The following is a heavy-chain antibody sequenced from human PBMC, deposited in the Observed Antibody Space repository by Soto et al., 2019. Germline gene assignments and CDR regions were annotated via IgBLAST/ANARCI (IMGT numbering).Heavy chain of an antibody. Sequence: PSETLSRTCTVSTGSSSVTNSYWGWSRQHPGKGLQWIGGSSYNGGTFYSPCLRGRVVISCDTSKKQSSLQVTSVPAAPTPVQFCARPRIEVVWRGFDFWGQGSPVTASS. CDR1: TGSSSVTNSY. V-gene: IGHV4-39*01. D-gene: IGHD3-10*01. CDR2: SSYNGGT. CDR3: ARPRIEVVWRGFDF. J-gene: IGHJ4*02.